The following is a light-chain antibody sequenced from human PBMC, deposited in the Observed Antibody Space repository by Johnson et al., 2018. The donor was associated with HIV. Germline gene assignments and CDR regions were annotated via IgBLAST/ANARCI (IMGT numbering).Light chain of an antibody. CDR1: VSNIESYF. CDR3: GVWDASLSPHYV. V-gene: IGLV1-51*02. J-gene: IGLJ1*01. CDR2: EDN. Sequence: QSVLTQPPSVSAAPGQTVNISCSGNVSNIESYFVSWYQQLPGAAPTLLIYEDNKRPSGIPDRFSGSKSGASATLAITGLQTGDEADYYCGVWDASLSPHYVFGTGTTITVL.